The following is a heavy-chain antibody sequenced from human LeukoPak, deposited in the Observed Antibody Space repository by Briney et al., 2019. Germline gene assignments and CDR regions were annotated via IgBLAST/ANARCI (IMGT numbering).Heavy chain of an antibody. V-gene: IGHV3-30*02. D-gene: IGHD6-19*01. CDR1: GFTFSSYG. CDR2: IRFDGSNR. Sequence: PGGSLRLSCAASGFTFSSYGMHWVRQAPGKGLEWVAFIRFDGSNRYYADSVKGRFTISRDNSKNTLYLQMNSLRAEDTAVYYCAKAREQWLPAHPFDYWGQGTLVTVSS. J-gene: IGHJ4*02. CDR3: AKAREQWLPAHPFDY.